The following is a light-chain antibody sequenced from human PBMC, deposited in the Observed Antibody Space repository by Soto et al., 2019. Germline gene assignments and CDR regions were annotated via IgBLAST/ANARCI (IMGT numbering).Light chain of an antibody. CDR3: QAYDSSLSGAV. CDR1: SSNIGAGYD. J-gene: IGLJ2*01. CDR2: GNF. V-gene: IGLV1-40*01. Sequence: QSVLTQPPSVSGAPGQRVTISCTGSSSNIGAGYDVHWYRQLPGTAPKLLIYGNFNRPSGVPDRFSGSQSGTSASLAITGLQAEDEADYYCQAYDSSLSGAVFGGGTKLTVL.